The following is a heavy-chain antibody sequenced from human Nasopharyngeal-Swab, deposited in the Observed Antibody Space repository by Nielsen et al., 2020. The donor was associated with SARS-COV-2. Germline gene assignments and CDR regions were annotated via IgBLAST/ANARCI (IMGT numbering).Heavy chain of an antibody. CDR1: GYNFIGFT. Sequence: ASVKVSCKASGYNFIGFTIHWVRQAPGQGLEWMGRIETHTGNATYAQGFTGRFVFSSDTSVRTAYLHISSLQTDDTAVYYCARVRGSGFYYGLDSWGQGTLVTVSS. CDR2: IETHTGNA. V-gene: IGHV7-4-1*02. CDR3: ARVRGSGFYYGLDS. J-gene: IGHJ4*02. D-gene: IGHD2/OR15-2a*01.